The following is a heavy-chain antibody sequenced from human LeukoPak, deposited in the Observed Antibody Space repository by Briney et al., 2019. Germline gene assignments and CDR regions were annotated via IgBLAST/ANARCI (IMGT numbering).Heavy chain of an antibody. CDR2: IYHSGST. D-gene: IGHD3/OR15-3a*01. CDR1: GGPIRGTSYY. J-gene: IGHJ4*02. CDR3: AREAWTKDFDY. Sequence: SETLSLTCIVSGGPIRGTSYYWGWIRQSPGKGLEWIGSIYHSGSTYYNPSLKSRVTISVDTSKNQFSLKLSSVTAADTAVYYCAREAWTKDFDYWGQGTLVTVSS. V-gene: IGHV4-39*07.